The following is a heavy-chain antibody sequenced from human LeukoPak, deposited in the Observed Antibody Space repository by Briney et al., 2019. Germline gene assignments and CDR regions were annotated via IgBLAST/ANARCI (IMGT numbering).Heavy chain of an antibody. V-gene: IGHV4-30-2*01. J-gene: IGHJ4*02. Sequence: PSETLSLTCTVSGGSISSGGYYWSWIRQPPGKGLEWIGYIYHSGSTYYNPSLKSRVTISVDRSKNQFSLKLSSVTAADTAVYFWAGGAPHTDYGARGTLVPVSS. CDR2: IYHSGST. CDR1: GGSISSGGYY. D-gene: IGHD3-16*01. CDR3: AGGAPHTDY.